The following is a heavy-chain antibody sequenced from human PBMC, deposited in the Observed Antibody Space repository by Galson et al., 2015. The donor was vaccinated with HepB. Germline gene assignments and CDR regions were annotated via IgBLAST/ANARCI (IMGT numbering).Heavy chain of an antibody. CDR1: GFNFSNYG. J-gene: IGHJ4*02. CDR2: ISYDGRYK. V-gene: IGHV3-30*18. CDR3: AKAKVYYDSTGSQAPYFDY. Sequence: SLRPSCAASGFNFSNYGIHWVRQAPGKGLEWVTVISYDGRYKYYADSVKGRFTISRDNSKNTLYLQMNSLRPEDTALYYCAKAKVYYDSTGSQAPYFDYWGQGTLVTVSS. D-gene: IGHD3-22*01.